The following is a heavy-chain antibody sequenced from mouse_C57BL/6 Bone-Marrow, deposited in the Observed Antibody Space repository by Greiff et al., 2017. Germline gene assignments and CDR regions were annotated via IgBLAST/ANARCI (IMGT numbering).Heavy chain of an antibody. Sequence: SGPELVKPGASVKMSCKASGYTFTDYNMHWVKQSHGKSLEWIGYINPNNGGTSYNQKFKGKATLTVNKSSSTAYMELRSLTSEDSAVYYCARIYYYGLEGFAYWGQGTLVTVSA. CDR2: INPNNGGT. CDR3: ARIYYYGLEGFAY. D-gene: IGHD1-1*01. CDR1: GYTFTDYN. V-gene: IGHV1-22*01. J-gene: IGHJ3*01.